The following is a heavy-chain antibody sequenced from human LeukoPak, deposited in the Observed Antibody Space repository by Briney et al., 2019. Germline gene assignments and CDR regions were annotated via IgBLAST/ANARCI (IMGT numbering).Heavy chain of an antibody. CDR3: ARDDSPMERYSGYYFGY. D-gene: IGHD5-12*01. Sequence: GGSLRLSCAASGFTFSSYSMNWVRQAPGKGLEWVSSISSSSSYIYYADSVKGRFTISRDNAKNSLHLQMNSLRAEDTAVYYCARDDSPMERYSGYYFGYWGQGTLVTVSS. CDR1: GFTFSSYS. CDR2: ISSSSSYI. J-gene: IGHJ4*02. V-gene: IGHV3-21*01.